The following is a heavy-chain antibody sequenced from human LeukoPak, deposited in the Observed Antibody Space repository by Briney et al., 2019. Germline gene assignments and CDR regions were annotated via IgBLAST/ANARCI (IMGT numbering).Heavy chain of an antibody. D-gene: IGHD6-19*01. CDR2: IYYSGST. V-gene: IGHV4-59*01. CDR3: ARFSSGWYLRLFDY. CDR1: GGSISSYY. J-gene: IGHJ4*02. Sequence: SQTLSLTCTVSGGSISSYYWSWIRQPPGKGLEWIGYIYYSGSTNYNPSLKSRVTISVDTSKNQFSLKLSSVTAADTAVYYCARFSSGWYLRLFDYWGQGTLVTVSS.